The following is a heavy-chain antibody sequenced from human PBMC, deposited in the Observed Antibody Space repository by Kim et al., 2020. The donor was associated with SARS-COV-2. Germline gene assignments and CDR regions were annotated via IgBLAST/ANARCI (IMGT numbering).Heavy chain of an antibody. Sequence: GGSLRLSCAASGFTFSSYSMNWVRQAPGKGLEWVSSISSTSGYIYFAESVKGRFTISRDDAKNSLYLQMNSLRAEDTAVYYCARGYCTGGVCFYHFDYWG. V-gene: IGHV3-21*01. CDR1: GFTFSSYS. CDR2: ISSTSGYI. CDR3: ARGYCTGGVCFYHFDY. J-gene: IGHJ4*01. D-gene: IGHD2-8*02.